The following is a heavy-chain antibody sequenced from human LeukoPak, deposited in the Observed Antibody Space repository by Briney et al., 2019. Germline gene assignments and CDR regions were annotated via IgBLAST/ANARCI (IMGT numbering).Heavy chain of an antibody. CDR3: TTDALLFAPLDY. V-gene: IGHV3-15*01. J-gene: IGHJ4*02. CDR1: GFTFSRYW. CDR2: IKSKTDGETT. D-gene: IGHD3/OR15-3a*01. Sequence: GGSLRLSCAASGFTFSRYWMSWVRQAPGKGLEWVGRIKSKTDGETTDYAAPVKGRFTISRDDSKNTLYLQMNSLRTEDTAVYYCTTDALLFAPLDYWGQGTLVTVSS.